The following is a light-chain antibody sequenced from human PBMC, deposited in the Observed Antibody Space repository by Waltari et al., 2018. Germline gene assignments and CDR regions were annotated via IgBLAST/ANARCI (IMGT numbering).Light chain of an antibody. CDR1: KLGDKY. J-gene: IGLJ1*01. V-gene: IGLV3-1*01. CDR3: QAWDSSTYV. Sequence: SYELTQPPSVSVSPGQTASIPCSGDKLGDKYTSWYQQKPGRSPVLVIYHDSKPPAGNPERFSGSNSGNAATLTIRGTQAMDEADYYCQAWDSSTYVFGSGTTVTVL. CDR2: HDS.